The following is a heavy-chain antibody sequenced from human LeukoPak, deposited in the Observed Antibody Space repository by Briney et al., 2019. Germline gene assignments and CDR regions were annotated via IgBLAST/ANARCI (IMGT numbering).Heavy chain of an antibody. CDR1: GGSFSGYY. D-gene: IGHD1-7*01. CDR3: ARLELQVFDY. Sequence: SETLSLTCAVYGGSFSGYYWSWIRQPPGKELEWIGEINHSGSTNYNPSLKSRVTISVDTSKNQFSLKLSSVTAADTAVYYCARLELQVFDYWGQGTLVTVSS. CDR2: INHSGST. J-gene: IGHJ4*02. V-gene: IGHV4-34*01.